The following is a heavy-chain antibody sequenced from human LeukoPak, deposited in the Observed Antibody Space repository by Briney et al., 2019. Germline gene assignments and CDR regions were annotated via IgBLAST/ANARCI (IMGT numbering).Heavy chain of an antibody. V-gene: IGHV3-21*01. CDR2: ISSSSSYI. CDR3: ASGFPHRDYYDSSGYYLFDY. J-gene: IGHJ4*02. D-gene: IGHD3-22*01. Sequence: GGSLRLSCAASGFTFSSYSMNWVRQAPGKGLEWVSSISSSSSYIYYADSVKGRFTISRDNAKNTLYLQMNSLRAEDTAVYYCASGFPHRDYYDSSGYYLFDYWGQGTLVTVSS. CDR1: GFTFSSYS.